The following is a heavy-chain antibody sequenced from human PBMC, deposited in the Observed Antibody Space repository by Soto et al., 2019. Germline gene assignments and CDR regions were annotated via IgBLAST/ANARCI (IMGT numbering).Heavy chain of an antibody. J-gene: IGHJ4*02. CDR1: GGSISSVGSY. V-gene: IGHV4-31*03. D-gene: IGHD2-21*01. CDR3: AKDLRVWQLGY. Sequence: SETLSVTCSVSGGSISSVGSYVSWIRQHPGKGLEWIGYIFYSGSTYYNPSLRSRVTISLSMSKNQFSLNLTSVTAADTAVYFCAKDLRVWQLGYWGQGTLVTVSS. CDR2: IFYSGST.